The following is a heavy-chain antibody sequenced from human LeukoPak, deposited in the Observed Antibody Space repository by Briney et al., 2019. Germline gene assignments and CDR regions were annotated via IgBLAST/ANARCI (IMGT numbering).Heavy chain of an antibody. CDR3: ARGRWLHDAFDI. CDR1: GGTFSSYA. V-gene: IGHV1-69*05. Sequence: GASVKVSCKASGGTFSSYAISWVRQAPGQGLEWMGGIIPIFGTANYAQKFQGRVTITTDESTSTAYMELSSLRSEDTAVYYCARGRWLHDAFDIWGQGTMVTVSS. CDR2: IIPIFGTA. D-gene: IGHD4-23*01. J-gene: IGHJ3*02.